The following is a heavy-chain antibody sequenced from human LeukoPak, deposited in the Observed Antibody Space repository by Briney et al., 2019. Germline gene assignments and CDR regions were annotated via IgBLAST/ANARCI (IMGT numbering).Heavy chain of an antibody. Sequence: GGSLRLSCVASGLSFNIYAMTCVRHAPGKRLEWVPCISSSGGSTYYADYVKGRFTISRDNSKNTLYVEMNSLRADDTAVYYCANGGKQWLVAYDFWGQGTLVTVSS. V-gene: IGHV3-23*01. CDR3: ANGGKQWLVAYDF. D-gene: IGHD6-19*01. CDR2: ISSSGGST. J-gene: IGHJ4*02. CDR1: GLSFNIYA.